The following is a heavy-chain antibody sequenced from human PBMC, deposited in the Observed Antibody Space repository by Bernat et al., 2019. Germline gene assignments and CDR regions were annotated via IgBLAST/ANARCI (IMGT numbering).Heavy chain of an antibody. CDR2: ISGNGYST. V-gene: IGHV3-23*01. CDR3: AKGRGGIYHDFGV. CDR1: GFILSSNA. Sequence: EVQLLESGGGLVQPGESLRVSCAASGFILSSNAMTWVRQAPGKGLEWVSVISGNGYSTYYADSVKGRFTISRDNSKNTVYLQMNRLRAEDTAVYYCAKGRGGIYHDFGVWGQGKMVTVSS. J-gene: IGHJ3*01. D-gene: IGHD2-15*01.